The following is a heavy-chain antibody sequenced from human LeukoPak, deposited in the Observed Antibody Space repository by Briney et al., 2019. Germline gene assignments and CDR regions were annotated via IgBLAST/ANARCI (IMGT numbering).Heavy chain of an antibody. V-gene: IGHV3-23*01. CDR2: VSGSGGHK. Sequence: WGSLRLSCVASGSAFSTYPMSWVRQAPGKGLEWVSGVSGSGGHKFYADSAKGRVTISRDNSKKTLYLQMSSLRADDTAVYYCAKGGASVTDAPHGDVVTTTLDGFDIWGHGTMVTVST. CDR1: GSAFSTYP. J-gene: IGHJ3*02. CDR3: AKGGASVTDAPHGDVVTTTLDGFDI. D-gene: IGHD4-17*01.